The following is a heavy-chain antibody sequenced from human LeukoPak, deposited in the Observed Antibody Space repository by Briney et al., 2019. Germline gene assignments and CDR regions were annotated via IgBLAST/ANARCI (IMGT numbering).Heavy chain of an antibody. CDR2: LSPYNGNT. CDR1: GYTFTSYG. Sequence: ASVKISCKTPGYTFTSYGIGWVRQAPGQGLEWMAWLSPYNGNTNYAQKLQGRVTVTTDTSTTTAYMELRSLRSDDTAVYYCTRDRSTSGSQNYWGQGTLVTVSS. CDR3: TRDRSTSGSQNY. V-gene: IGHV1-18*01. J-gene: IGHJ4*02. D-gene: IGHD1-26*01.